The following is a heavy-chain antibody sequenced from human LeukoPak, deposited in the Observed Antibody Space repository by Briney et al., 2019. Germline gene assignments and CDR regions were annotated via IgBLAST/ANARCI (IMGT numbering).Heavy chain of an antibody. CDR1: GGSISSSSYY. Sequence: SETLSLTCTVSGGSISSSSYYWGWIRQPPGKGLEWIGSIYYSGSTNYNPSLKSRVTISVDKSKNQFSLKLSSVTAADTAVYYCARDFWSSSSFFDYWGQGTLVTVSS. V-gene: IGHV4-39*07. CDR3: ARDFWSSSSFFDY. D-gene: IGHD6-6*01. J-gene: IGHJ4*02. CDR2: IYYSGST.